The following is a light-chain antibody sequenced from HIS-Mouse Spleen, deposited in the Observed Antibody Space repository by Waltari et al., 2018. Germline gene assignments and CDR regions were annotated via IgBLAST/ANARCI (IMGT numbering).Light chain of an antibody. CDR3: CSYAGSSTWV. V-gene: IGLV2-23*01. Sequence: QSALTQPASVSGSPGQSITISCTGTSSHVGSYNLVSWYQQHPGKAPKRMIYEGSKWPSGVSNRFSGSKSGNTASLTISGLQAEDEADYYCCSYAGSSTWVFGGGTKLTVL. CDR2: EGS. CDR1: SSHVGSYNL. J-gene: IGLJ3*02.